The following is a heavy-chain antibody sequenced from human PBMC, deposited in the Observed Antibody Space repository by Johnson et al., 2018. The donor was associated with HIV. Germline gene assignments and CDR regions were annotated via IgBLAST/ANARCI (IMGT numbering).Heavy chain of an antibody. J-gene: IGHJ3*02. D-gene: IGHD3-3*01. Sequence: QVQLVESGGGLVKPGGSLRPSCAASGFTFSDYYMSWIRQAPGKGLEWVSYISSSGSTIYYADSVKGRFTISRDNAKNSLYLQMNSLRAEDTAVYYCARDRGITMFAVTIDAFDIWGQGTMVTVSS. CDR1: GFTFSDYY. CDR3: ARDRGITMFAVTIDAFDI. CDR2: ISSSGSTI. V-gene: IGHV3-11*04.